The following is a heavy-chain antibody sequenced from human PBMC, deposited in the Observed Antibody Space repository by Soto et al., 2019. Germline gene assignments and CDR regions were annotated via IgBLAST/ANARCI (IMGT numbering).Heavy chain of an antibody. CDR3: AKSGGILEWFVS. CDR2: ISWNSGSI. CDR1: GFTFDDYA. J-gene: IGHJ5*01. D-gene: IGHD3-3*01. V-gene: IGHV3-9*01. Sequence: GGSLRLSCAASGFTFDDYAVHWVRQAPGKGLEWVSGISWNSGSIGYADSVKGRFTISRDNAKNSLYLRMNSLRAEDTALYYCAKSGGILEWFVSWGHGTLVTVS.